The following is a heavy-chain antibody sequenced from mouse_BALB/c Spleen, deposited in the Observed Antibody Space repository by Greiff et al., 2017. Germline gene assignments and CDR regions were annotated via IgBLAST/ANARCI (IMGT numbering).Heavy chain of an antibody. CDR1: GYTFTSYY. CDR3: TRPLWLRRGFAY. J-gene: IGHJ3*01. V-gene: IGHV1S81*02. D-gene: IGHD2-2*01. CDR2: INPSNGGT. Sequence: VQLQQSGAELVKPGASVKLSCKASGYTFTSYYMYWVKQRPGQGLEWIGEINPSNGGTNFNEKFKSKATLTVDKSSSTAYIQLSSLTSEDSAVYDCTRPLWLRRGFAYWGQGTLVTVSA.